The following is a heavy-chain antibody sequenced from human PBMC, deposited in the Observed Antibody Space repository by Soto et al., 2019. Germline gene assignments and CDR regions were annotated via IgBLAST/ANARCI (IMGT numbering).Heavy chain of an antibody. V-gene: IGHV3-23*01. CDR3: AKEKRLTAMVPYYFDY. CDR1: GFTFSSYA. D-gene: IGHD5-18*01. J-gene: IGHJ4*02. Sequence: GESLKISCAASGFTFSSYAMSWVRQAPGKGLEWVSAISGSGGSTYYADSVKGRFTISRDNSKNTLYLQMNSLRAEDTAVYYCAKEKRLTAMVPYYFDYWGQGTLVTVSS. CDR2: ISGSGGST.